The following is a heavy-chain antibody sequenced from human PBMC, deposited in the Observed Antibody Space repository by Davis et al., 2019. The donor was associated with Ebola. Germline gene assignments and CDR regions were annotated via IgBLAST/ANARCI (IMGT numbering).Heavy chain of an antibody. CDR1: GFRFRDYY. V-gene: IGHV3-11*01. Sequence: PGGSLRLSCAASGFRFRDYYMSWLRQAPGKGLEWLSYINSASNTIYYADSVKGRFTISRDNDKNSLHLQMNSLRAEDTAIYYCAKESGSGYSDFPSNYFEYWGQGTLVTVSS. J-gene: IGHJ4*02. CDR3: AKESGSGYSDFPSNYFEY. D-gene: IGHD4-11*01. CDR2: INSASNTI.